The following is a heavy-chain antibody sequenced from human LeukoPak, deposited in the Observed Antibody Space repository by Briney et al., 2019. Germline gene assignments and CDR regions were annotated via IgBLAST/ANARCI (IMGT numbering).Heavy chain of an antibody. Sequence: SETLSLTCTVSGGSISSYYWSWIRQPPGKGLEWIGYIYYSGSTNYNPSLKSRVTISVDTSKSQFSLKLSSVTAADTAVYYCARDSLAVAGTGGFGYWGQGTLVTVSS. D-gene: IGHD6-19*01. CDR2: IYYSGST. V-gene: IGHV4-59*01. CDR1: GGSISSYY. J-gene: IGHJ4*02. CDR3: ARDSLAVAGTGGFGY.